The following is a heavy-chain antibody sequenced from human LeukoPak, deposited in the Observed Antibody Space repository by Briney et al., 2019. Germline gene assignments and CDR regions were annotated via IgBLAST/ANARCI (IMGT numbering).Heavy chain of an antibody. CDR1: GFTVSSNY. CDR3: ASHYYVSYFDY. D-gene: IGHD3-10*02. Sequence: GGSLRLSCAASGFTVSSNYMSWVRQAPGKWLEWVSVIYSGGSTYYADSVKGRFTISRDNSKNTLYLQMNSLRAEDTAVYYCASHYYVSYFDYWGQGTLVTVSS. V-gene: IGHV3-53*01. J-gene: IGHJ4*02. CDR2: IYSGGST.